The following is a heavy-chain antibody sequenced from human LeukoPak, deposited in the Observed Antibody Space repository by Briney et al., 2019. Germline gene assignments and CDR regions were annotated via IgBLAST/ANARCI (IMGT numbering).Heavy chain of an antibody. Sequence: SQTLSLTCTVSGGSISSGSYYWSWIRQPAGKGLEWIGRIYTSGSTNYNPSLKSRVTISVDTSKNQFSLKLSSVTAADTAVYYCAREPSRGWGPADYYYYYMDVWGKGTTVTVSS. V-gene: IGHV4-61*02. D-gene: IGHD6-19*01. CDR2: IYTSGST. CDR1: GGSISSGSYY. CDR3: AREPSRGWGPADYYYYYMDV. J-gene: IGHJ6*03.